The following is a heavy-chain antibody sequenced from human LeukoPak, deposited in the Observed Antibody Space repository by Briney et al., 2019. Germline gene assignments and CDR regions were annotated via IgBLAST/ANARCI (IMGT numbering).Heavy chain of an antibody. CDR2: INHSGST. CDR3: ARLPPYYYYYYMDV. Sequence: SETLSLTCAVYGGSFSGYYWSWIRQPPGKGLEWIGEINHSGSTNYNPSLKSRVTISVDTSKNQFSLKLSSVTAAGTAVYYCARLPPYYYYYYMDVWGKGTTVTVSS. J-gene: IGHJ6*03. CDR1: GGSFSGYY. V-gene: IGHV4-34*01.